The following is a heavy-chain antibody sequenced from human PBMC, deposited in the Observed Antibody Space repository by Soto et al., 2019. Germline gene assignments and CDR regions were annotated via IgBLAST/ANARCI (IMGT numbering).Heavy chain of an antibody. Sequence: GASVKVSCKASGYTFTNYDINWVRQATGQGLEWMGWMNPNSGNTGYAQKFQGRVTMTWNTSINTAYMELSSLRSEDTALYYCARVQSDYFGSRSYFLDDYWGQGTLVTVSS. CDR2: MNPNSGNT. D-gene: IGHD3-10*01. CDR1: GYTFTNYD. CDR3: ARVQSDYFGSRSYFLDDY. V-gene: IGHV1-8*01. J-gene: IGHJ4*02.